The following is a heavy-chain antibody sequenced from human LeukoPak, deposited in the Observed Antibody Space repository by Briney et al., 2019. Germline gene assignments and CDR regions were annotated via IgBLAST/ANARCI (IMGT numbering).Heavy chain of an antibody. CDR3: ARTYGSQYYYYGMDV. Sequence: ASVKVSCKASGYTFTSYGISWVRQAPGQGLEWMGWINTNTGNPTYAQGFAGRFVFSLDTSVSTAYLQISSLKAEDTAVYYCARTYGSQYYYYGMDVWGQGTTVTVSS. CDR2: INTNTGNP. D-gene: IGHD3-10*01. J-gene: IGHJ6*02. V-gene: IGHV7-4-1*02. CDR1: GYTFTSYG.